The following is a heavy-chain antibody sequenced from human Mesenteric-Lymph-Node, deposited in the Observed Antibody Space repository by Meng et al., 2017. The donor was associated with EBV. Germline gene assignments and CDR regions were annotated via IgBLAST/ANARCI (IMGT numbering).Heavy chain of an antibody. CDR1: GASFSGYY. Sequence: QVRRQQWGAGLWKPSDTLSLTCAGYGASFSGYYWSWIRQPPGKGLEWIGEINHSGSTNYNPSLKSRVSVSLDTSKNQFSLKLSSVTAADTAVFYCARGRGSRLLFYSSFDSWGQGTLVTVSS. CDR3: ARGRGSRLLFYSSFDS. CDR2: INHSGST. V-gene: IGHV4-34*01. D-gene: IGHD2-15*01. J-gene: IGHJ4*02.